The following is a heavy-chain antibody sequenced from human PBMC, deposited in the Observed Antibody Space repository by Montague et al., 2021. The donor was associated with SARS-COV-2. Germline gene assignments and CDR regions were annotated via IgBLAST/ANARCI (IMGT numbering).Heavy chain of an antibody. Sequence: SVKVSCKVSGYTLTELSMHWVRQAPGKGLEWMGGFDPEDDETIYAQKFQGRVTMTEDTSTDTAYMELSSLRSEDTAVYYCATELVRIAAAGPNYFDYWGQGTLVTVSS. CDR2: FDPEDDET. CDR1: GYTLTELS. CDR3: ATELVRIAAAGPNYFDY. V-gene: IGHV1-24*01. D-gene: IGHD6-13*01. J-gene: IGHJ4*02.